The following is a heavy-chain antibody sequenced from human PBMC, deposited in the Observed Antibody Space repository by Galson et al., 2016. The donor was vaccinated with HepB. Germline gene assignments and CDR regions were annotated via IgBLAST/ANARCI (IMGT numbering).Heavy chain of an antibody. D-gene: IGHD6-6*01. CDR2: ITSSSSTI. V-gene: IGHV3-48*01. J-gene: IGHJ4*02. CDR1: GFTFSSYS. Sequence: SLRLSCAASGFTFSSYSMNWVRQAPGKGLEWVSYITSSSSTIYYADSVKGRFTISRDNSKNTVYLQMRSLRATDRAVYYCAKMGHSSSSYFFDSWGQGALVTVSS. CDR3: AKMGHSSSSYFFDS.